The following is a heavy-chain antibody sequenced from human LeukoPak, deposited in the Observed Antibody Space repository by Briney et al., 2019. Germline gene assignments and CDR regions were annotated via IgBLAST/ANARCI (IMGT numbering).Heavy chain of an antibody. Sequence: GGSLRLSCAASGFTFGAYAMNWVRQAAGKGLEWVSSISYSGRDKFYADSVKGRFTISRDNTKNSLYLEMNNLRAEDTAVFYCARERTDQLLLDFWGQGALVTVSS. CDR3: ARERTDQLLLDF. D-gene: IGHD1-1*01. CDR2: ISYSGRDK. J-gene: IGHJ4*02. V-gene: IGHV3-21*01. CDR1: GFTFGAYA.